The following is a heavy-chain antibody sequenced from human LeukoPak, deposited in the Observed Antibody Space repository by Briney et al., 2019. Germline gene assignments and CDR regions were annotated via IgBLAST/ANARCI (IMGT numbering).Heavy chain of an antibody. D-gene: IGHD6-19*01. CDR3: ARVRSSGWRLDAFDI. CDR2: IYTSGST. Sequence: PSETLSLTCTVSGGSISSYYWSWIRQPAGKGLEWIGRIYTSGSTNYNPSLKSRVTMSVDTSKNQFSLKLSSVTAADTAVYYCARVRSSGWRLDAFDIWGQGTMVTVSS. V-gene: IGHV4-4*07. CDR1: GGSISSYY. J-gene: IGHJ3*02.